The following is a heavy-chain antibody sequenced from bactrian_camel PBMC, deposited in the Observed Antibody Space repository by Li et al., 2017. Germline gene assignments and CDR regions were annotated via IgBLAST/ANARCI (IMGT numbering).Heavy chain of an antibody. D-gene: IGHD6*01. CDR3: AADSRGSCESFGY. CDR1: GSLTGRSC. V-gene: IGHV3S55*01. J-gene: IGHJ6*01. CDR2: IDSDGNS. Sequence: HVQLVESGGGSVQPGGSLGLSCSITGSLTGRSCMGWFRQAPGKEREGVATIDSDGNSTYADSVKGRFTISLDNDKNTLLLQMNSLKPEDTAMYYCAADSRGSCESFGYWGQGTQVTVS.